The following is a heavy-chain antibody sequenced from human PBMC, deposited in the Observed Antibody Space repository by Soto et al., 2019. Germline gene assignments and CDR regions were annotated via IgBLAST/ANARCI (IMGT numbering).Heavy chain of an antibody. Sequence: QVQLVQSGAEVKKPGASVYVSCKASGYTFSDYYVHWVRQSPGQGLGWMGWINPNVGGPNYARKVQRRVTMTRDKPISTVYMELTRLSPDDTAIYYCARGGREVPRIPYDTWGQGTRVTVSS. J-gene: IGHJ5*02. D-gene: IGHD3-16*01. CDR3: ARGGREVPRIPYDT. CDR2: INPNVGGP. V-gene: IGHV1-2*02. CDR1: GYTFSDYY.